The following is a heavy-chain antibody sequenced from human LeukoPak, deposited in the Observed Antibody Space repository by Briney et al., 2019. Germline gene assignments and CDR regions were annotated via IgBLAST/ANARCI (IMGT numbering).Heavy chain of an antibody. J-gene: IGHJ4*02. CDR1: GYSSTSYY. V-gene: IGHV1-69*13. Sequence: ASVKVSCKASGYSSTSYYMHWVRQATGQGLEWMGGIIPMFGTANYAQKFQGRVTITADESTSTAYMELSSLRSEDTAVYYCARDYDFWRDWGQGTLVTVSS. D-gene: IGHD3-3*01. CDR3: ARDYDFWRD. CDR2: IIPMFGTA.